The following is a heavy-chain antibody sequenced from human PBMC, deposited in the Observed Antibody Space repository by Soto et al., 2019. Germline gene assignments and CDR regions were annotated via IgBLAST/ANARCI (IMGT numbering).Heavy chain of an antibody. CDR1: GFSFSDQY. CDR3: VSAPFYYLAY. CDR2: SRNKAQSYST. V-gene: IGHV3-72*01. Sequence: EVQLVESGGGLVQPGGSLRLSCAASGFSFSDQYMDWVRQAPGKGPEWVGRSRNKAQSYSTVYAASVKGRFTISRDDSKNALYLQMDSLKTEDTAVYHCVSAPFYYLAYWGQGTLVTVSS. J-gene: IGHJ4*02.